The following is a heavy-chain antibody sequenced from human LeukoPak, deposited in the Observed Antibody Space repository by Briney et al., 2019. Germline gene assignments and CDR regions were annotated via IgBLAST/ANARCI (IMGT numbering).Heavy chain of an antibody. Sequence: PSETLSLTCAVSGGSISSGGYSWSWIRQPPGKGLEWIGYIYHSGSTYYNPSLKSRVTISVDRSKNQFSLKLSSVTAADTAVYYRARCSTSCYIFDYWGQGTLVTVSS. CDR3: ARCSTSCYIFDY. CDR2: IYHSGST. J-gene: IGHJ4*02. D-gene: IGHD2-2*02. V-gene: IGHV4-30-2*01. CDR1: GGSISSGGYS.